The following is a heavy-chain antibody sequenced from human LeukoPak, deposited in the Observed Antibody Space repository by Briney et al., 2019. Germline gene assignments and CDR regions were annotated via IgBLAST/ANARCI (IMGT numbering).Heavy chain of an antibody. CDR2: MNPNSGNT. Sequence: ASVKVSCKASGYTFTSYDINWVRQATGQGLEWMGWMNPNSGNTGYAQKFQGRVTMTRNTSISTAYMELSSLRSEDTAVYYCARGGYCSSTSCYSFYYGMDVWGQGTTATVSS. D-gene: IGHD2-2*01. CDR1: GYTFTSYD. V-gene: IGHV1-8*01. CDR3: ARGGYCSSTSCYSFYYGMDV. J-gene: IGHJ6*02.